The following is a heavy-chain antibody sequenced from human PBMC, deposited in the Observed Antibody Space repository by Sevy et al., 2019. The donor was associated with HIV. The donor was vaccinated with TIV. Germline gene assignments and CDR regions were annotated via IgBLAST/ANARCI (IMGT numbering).Heavy chain of an antibody. D-gene: IGHD2-15*01. Sequence: ASVKVSCKASGYTFTGYHLHWVRQAPGQGLQWMGWINPHSGGTNYAQKFQGRVTMTRDTSISTAYMDLTKLRSDDTAVYYCARDMGWQLLPLGMDVWGQGTTVTVSS. CDR2: INPHSGGT. V-gene: IGHV1-2*02. CDR3: ARDMGWQLLPLGMDV. J-gene: IGHJ6*02. CDR1: GYTFTGYH.